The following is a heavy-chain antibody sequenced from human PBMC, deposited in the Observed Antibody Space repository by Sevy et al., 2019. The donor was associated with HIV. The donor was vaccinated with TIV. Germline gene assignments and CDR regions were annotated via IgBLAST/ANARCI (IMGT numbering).Heavy chain of an antibody. D-gene: IGHD3-9*01. CDR2: IIPIFGTA. V-gene: IGHV1-69*13. J-gene: IGHJ3*02. CDR3: ARESTIPI. CDR1: GGTFSSYA. Sequence: AAVKVSCKASGGTFSSYAISWVRQAPGQGLERMGGIIPIFGTANYSQKFQGRVTITADESTSTAYMELSSLRSEDTAVSDCARESTIPIWGQGTPVTVSS.